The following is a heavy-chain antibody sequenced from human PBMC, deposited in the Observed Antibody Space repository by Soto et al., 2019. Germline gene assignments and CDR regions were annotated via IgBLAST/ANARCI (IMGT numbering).Heavy chain of an antibody. CDR2: IYYSGST. D-gene: IGHD3-3*01. CDR3: ARDYDFRSGSNPPTKYYYYYGMDV. V-gene: IGHV4-30-4*01. Sequence: PSETLSLTCTVSGGSISSGDYYWSWIRQPPGKGLEWIGYIYYSGSTYYNPSLKSRVTISVDTSKNQFSLKLSSVTASDTAAYYSARDYDFRSGSNPPTKYYYYYGMDVWSQGTRVTVCS. CDR1: GGSISSGDYY. J-gene: IGHJ6*02.